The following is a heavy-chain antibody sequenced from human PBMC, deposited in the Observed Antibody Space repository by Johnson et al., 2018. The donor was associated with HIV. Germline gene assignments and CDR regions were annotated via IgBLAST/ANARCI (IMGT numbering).Heavy chain of an antibody. CDR2: ISYDGSNK. J-gene: IGHJ3*02. CDR1: GFTFSTCA. CDR3: QGGYCSSTSCRGDAFDI. D-gene: IGHD2-2*01. V-gene: IGHV3-30-3*01. Sequence: QVQLVESGGGVVQPGGSLRLSCAASGFTFSTCATSWVRQAPGKGLEWVAVISYDGSNKYYADSVKGRFTISRDNSKNTLYLQMNSLRADDTAGYYCQGGYCSSTSCRGDAFDIWGQGTMVTVSS.